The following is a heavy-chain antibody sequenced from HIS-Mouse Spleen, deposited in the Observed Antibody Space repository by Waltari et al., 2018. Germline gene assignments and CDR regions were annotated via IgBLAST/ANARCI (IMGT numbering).Heavy chain of an antibody. J-gene: IGHJ2*01. CDR2: TYYSGST. CDR3: AREIPYSSSWYDWYFDL. V-gene: IGHV4-39*07. Sequence: QLQLQESGPGLVKPSETLSLTCTVSGGSISSSSYYWGWIRQPPGKGLAGIGSTYYSGSTYYNPSLRSRVAISVDTSKNQFSLKLSSVTAADTAVYYCAREIPYSSSWYDWYFDLWGRGTLVTVSS. D-gene: IGHD6-13*01. CDR1: GGSISSSSYY.